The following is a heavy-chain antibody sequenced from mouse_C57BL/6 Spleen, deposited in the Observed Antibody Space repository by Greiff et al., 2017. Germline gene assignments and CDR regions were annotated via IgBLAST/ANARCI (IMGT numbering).Heavy chain of an antibody. CDR2: INPNNGGT. J-gene: IGHJ2*01. D-gene: IGHD2-3*01. CDR3: ARYYDGYYDYFDY. CDR1: GYTFTDYN. V-gene: IGHV1-22*01. Sequence: VHVKQSGPELVKPGASVKMSCKASGYTFTDYNMHWVKQSHGKSLEWIGYINPNNGGTSYNQKFKGKATLTVNKSSSTAYMELRSLTSEDSAVYYCARYYDGYYDYFDYWGQGTTLTVSS.